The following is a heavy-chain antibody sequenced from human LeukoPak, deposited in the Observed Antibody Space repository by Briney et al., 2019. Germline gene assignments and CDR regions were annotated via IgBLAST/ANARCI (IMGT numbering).Heavy chain of an antibody. J-gene: IGHJ4*02. Sequence: GGSLRLSCAASGFTFSSYGMHWVRQAPGKGLEWVAVISYDGSNKYYADSVKGRFTISRDNSKNTLYLQMNSLRAEDTAVYYCAKDQNYDGSGSYFDYWGQGTLVTVSS. CDR3: AKDQNYDGSGSYFDY. D-gene: IGHD3-10*01. CDR2: ISYDGSNK. V-gene: IGHV3-30*18. CDR1: GFTFSSYG.